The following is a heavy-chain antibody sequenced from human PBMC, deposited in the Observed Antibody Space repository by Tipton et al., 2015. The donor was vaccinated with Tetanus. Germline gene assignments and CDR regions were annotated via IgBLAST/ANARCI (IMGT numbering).Heavy chain of an antibody. V-gene: IGHV4-34*01. J-gene: IGHJ3*02. CDR3: ARPITMIVVAVGGDAFDI. Sequence: TLSLTCAVYGGSFSGYYWSWIRQPPGKGLEWIGEINHSGSTNYNPSLKSRVTISVDTSKNQFSLKLSSVTAADTAVYYCARPITMIVVAVGGDAFDIWGKGTMITVSS. CDR1: GGSFSGYY. CDR2: INHSGST. D-gene: IGHD3-22*01.